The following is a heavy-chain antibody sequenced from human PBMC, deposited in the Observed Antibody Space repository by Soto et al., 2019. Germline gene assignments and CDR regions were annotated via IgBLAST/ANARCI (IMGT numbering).Heavy chain of an antibody. Sequence: SETLSLTCTVSGGSISSGGYYWSWIRQHPGKGLEWIGYIYYSGSTYYNPSLKSRVTISVDTSKSQFSLKLSSVTAADTAVYYCARVFGFGGMDVWGQGTTVTVSS. V-gene: IGHV4-31*03. D-gene: IGHD3-10*01. CDR2: IYYSGST. CDR3: ARVFGFGGMDV. J-gene: IGHJ6*02. CDR1: GGSISSGGYY.